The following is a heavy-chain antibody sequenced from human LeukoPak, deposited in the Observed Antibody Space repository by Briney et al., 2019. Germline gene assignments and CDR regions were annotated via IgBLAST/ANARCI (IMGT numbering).Heavy chain of an antibody. V-gene: IGHV1-18*04. CDR2: ISAYNGNT. CDR1: GYTFTGYY. Sequence: ASVKVSCKASGYTFTGYYMHWVRQAPGQGLEWMGWISAYNGNTNYAQKLQGRVTMTTDTSTSTAYMELRSLRSDDTAVYYCARDYGGWSGGYWGQGTLVTVSS. D-gene: IGHD6-19*01. CDR3: ARDYGGWSGGY. J-gene: IGHJ4*02.